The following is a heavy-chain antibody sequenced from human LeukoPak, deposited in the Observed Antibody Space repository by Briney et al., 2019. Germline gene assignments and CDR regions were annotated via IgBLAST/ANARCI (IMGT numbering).Heavy chain of an antibody. D-gene: IGHD2-2*01. CDR3: AAADCSSTGCYYFDY. CDR2: IVVGSGNT. V-gene: IGHV1-58*01. J-gene: IGHJ4*02. CDR1: GFTFTSSA. Sequence: GTSVKVSCKASGFTFTSSAVQWVRQARGQRLEWIGWIVVGSGNTNYAQKFQERVTITRDMSTSTAYMELSSLRSEDTAVYYCAAADCSSTGCYYFDYWGQGTLVTVSS.